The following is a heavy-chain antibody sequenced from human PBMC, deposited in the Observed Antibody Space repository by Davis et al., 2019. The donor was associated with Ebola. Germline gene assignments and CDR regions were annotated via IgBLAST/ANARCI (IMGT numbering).Heavy chain of an antibody. CDR1: GYSFSSYW. D-gene: IGHD6-19*01. Sequence: GSLRLSCKGSGYSFSSYWISWVRQMPGKGLEWMGRIDPSDSYTNYSPSFQGHVTISADKSISTAYLQWSSLKASDTAMYYCSSSSGWGDWFDPWGQGTLVTVSS. CDR2: IDPSDSYT. V-gene: IGHV5-10-1*01. CDR3: SSSSGWGDWFDP. J-gene: IGHJ5*02.